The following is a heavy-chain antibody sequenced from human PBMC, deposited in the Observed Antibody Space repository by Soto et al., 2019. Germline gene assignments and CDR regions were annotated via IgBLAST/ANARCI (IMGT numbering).Heavy chain of an antibody. Sequence: QVQLEQSGAEVKKPGTSVKVSCKASGYAFSTYGFSWVRQAPGQGLEWMGWISSYSGNTKYAERLQGRITMTTDTSTSTAYMELRSLRSDDTAVYYCARSYGYCDTTSCSYYFDIWCQGTLVTVSS. CDR3: ARSYGYCDTTSCSYYFDI. D-gene: IGHD2-2*03. CDR1: GYAFSTYG. J-gene: IGHJ4*02. V-gene: IGHV1-18*01. CDR2: ISSYSGNT.